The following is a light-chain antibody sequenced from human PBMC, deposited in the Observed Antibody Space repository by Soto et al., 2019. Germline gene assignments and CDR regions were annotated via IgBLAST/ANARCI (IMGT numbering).Light chain of an antibody. CDR3: QQVNNYPWT. J-gene: IGKJ1*01. CDR1: QSISSW. Sequence: DIQMTQSPSTLSASVGDRVTITCRASQSISSWLAWYQQKPGKAPKLLIYKASSLESGVPSRFSGSGPGTEFTLTISSRKTDDFATYYCQQVNNYPWTFGHGTRVEIK. CDR2: KAS. V-gene: IGKV1-5*03.